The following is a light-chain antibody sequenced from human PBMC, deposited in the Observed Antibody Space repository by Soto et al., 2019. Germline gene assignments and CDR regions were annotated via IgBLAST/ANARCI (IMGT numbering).Light chain of an antibody. CDR2: GAS. J-gene: IGKJ1*01. CDR3: QQYGRSGT. CDR1: QSVSKNY. V-gene: IGKV3-20*01. Sequence: EIVLPQSPGTLSLSPGERATLSCRASQSVSKNYLDWYQQKPGQAPRLLIYGASNGATGIPDRFSGSGSGTDFTLTISRLEPEDFAVYYCQQYGRSGTFGQGTKVEIK.